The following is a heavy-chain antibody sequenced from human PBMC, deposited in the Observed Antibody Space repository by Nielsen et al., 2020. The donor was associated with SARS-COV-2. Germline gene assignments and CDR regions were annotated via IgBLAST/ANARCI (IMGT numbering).Heavy chain of an antibody. D-gene: IGHD2-2*02. CDR2: ISDDGSKI. V-gene: IGHV3-30*18. CDR3: AKGICSSTSCYRIRYYHYGMDV. CDR1: EFTVTSNS. Sequence: GGSLRLSCAVSEFTVTSNSMNWVRQAPGQGLEWLAVISDDGSKIYYADSVKDRFTISRDNTKNTLYLQLNSLRAEDTAVYYCAKGICSSTSCYRIRYYHYGMDVWGQGTTVTVSS. J-gene: IGHJ6*02.